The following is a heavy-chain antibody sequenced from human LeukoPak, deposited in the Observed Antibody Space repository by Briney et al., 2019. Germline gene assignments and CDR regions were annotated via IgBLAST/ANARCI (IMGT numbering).Heavy chain of an antibody. V-gene: IGHV4-31*03. Sequence: SETLSLTCTVSGGSISSGGHYWSWIRQHPGKGLERIGHIYNSGGTYYNPSLKSRVTISVDTSKNQFSLKLSSVTAADTAVYYCATDLVRGVMGYWGQGTLVTVSS. J-gene: IGHJ4*02. CDR3: ATDLVRGVMGY. CDR2: IYNSGGT. CDR1: GGSISSGGHY. D-gene: IGHD3-10*01.